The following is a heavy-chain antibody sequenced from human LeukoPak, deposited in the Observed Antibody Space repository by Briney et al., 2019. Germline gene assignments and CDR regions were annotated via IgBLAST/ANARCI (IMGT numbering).Heavy chain of an antibody. CDR2: IYYSGST. CDR1: GGSISSSSYY. J-gene: IGHJ5*02. CDR3: ARGVFQMATGGYNWFDP. V-gene: IGHV4-39*07. Sequence: PSETLSLTCTVSGGSISSSSYYWGWIRQPPGKGLEWIGSIYYSGSTYYHPSLKSRVTISVDTSKNQFSLKLSSVTAADTAVYYCARGVFQMATGGYNWFDPWGQGTLVTVSS. D-gene: IGHD5-24*01.